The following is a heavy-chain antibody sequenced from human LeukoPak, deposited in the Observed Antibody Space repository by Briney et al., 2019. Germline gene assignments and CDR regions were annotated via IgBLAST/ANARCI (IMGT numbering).Heavy chain of an antibody. CDR3: ATSLAGGTYCYYMDV. CDR1: GGSISSYY. D-gene: IGHD4-23*01. Sequence: SETLSLTCTVSGGSISSYYWSWIRQPPGKGLEWIGYIYYSGSTNYNPSLKSRVTISVDTSKNQFSLKLSSVTAADTAVYYCATSLAGGTYCYYMDVWGKGTTVTVSS. CDR2: IYYSGST. J-gene: IGHJ6*03. V-gene: IGHV4-59*08.